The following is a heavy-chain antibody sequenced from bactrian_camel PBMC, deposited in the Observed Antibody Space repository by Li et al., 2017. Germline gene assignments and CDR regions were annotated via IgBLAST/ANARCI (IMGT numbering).Heavy chain of an antibody. CDR1: GSTFSDYS. J-gene: IGHJ4*01. CDR3: AKSDSGAVN. CDR2: IAPSADST. V-gene: IGHV3S1*01. Sequence: HVQLVESGGGSVEFGGSLTLSCTFSGSTFSDYSMAWFHQAPGKGLEWVSGIAPSADSTYYIDSVKGRFTISRDNAKNTLYLQLNSLKTEDTAMYYCAKSDSGAVNWGQGTQVTVS.